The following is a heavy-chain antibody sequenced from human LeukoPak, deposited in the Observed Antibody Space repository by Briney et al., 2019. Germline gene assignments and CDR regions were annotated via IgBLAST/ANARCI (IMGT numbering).Heavy chain of an antibody. V-gene: IGHV4-39*01. CDR3: ATLGYDYVWGSYRPFDY. CDR2: IYYSGST. J-gene: IGHJ4*02. CDR1: GGSISISSYY. Sequence: SETLSLTCTVSGGSISISSYYWGWIRQPPGKGLEWIGSIYYSGSTYYNPSLKSRVTISVDTSKNQFSLKLSSVTAADTAVYYCATLGYDYVWGSYRPFDYWGQGTLVTVSS. D-gene: IGHD3-16*02.